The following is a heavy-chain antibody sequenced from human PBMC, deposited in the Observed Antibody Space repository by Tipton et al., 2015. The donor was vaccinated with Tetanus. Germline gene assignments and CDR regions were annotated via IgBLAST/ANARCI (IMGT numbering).Heavy chain of an antibody. CDR1: GGSINSYY. J-gene: IGHJ6*02. CDR2: IYYTGST. Sequence: GLVKPSETLSLICTVSGGSINSYYWSWIRQPPGKGLEWIGYIYYTGSTNYNPSLKSGVTISLDTSKNQFSLKLTSVSAADTAVYYCARLTGHSMDVVDYYYFGMDVWGQGTKVTVSS. D-gene: IGHD2-21*01. CDR3: ARLTGHSMDVVDYYYFGMDV. V-gene: IGHV4-59*01.